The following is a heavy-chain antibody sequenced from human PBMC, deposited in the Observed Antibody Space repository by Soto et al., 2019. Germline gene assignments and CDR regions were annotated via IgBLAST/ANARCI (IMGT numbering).Heavy chain of an antibody. Sequence: EVQLVESGGGLVKPGGSLTLSCAASGFAFRSYNMNWVRQAPGKGLEWVASISSGSSNIYYADSVKGRFTISRDNAKNSLCLQMDSRRAEDSAVYYCASATVVAATFDFWGQGTLVTVSS. CDR2: ISSGSSNI. CDR1: GFAFRSYN. CDR3: ASATVVAATFDF. V-gene: IGHV3-21*01. D-gene: IGHD2-15*01. J-gene: IGHJ4*02.